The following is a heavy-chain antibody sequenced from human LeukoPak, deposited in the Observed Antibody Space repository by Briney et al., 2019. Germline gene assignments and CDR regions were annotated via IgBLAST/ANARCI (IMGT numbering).Heavy chain of an antibody. CDR2: INPSGGGT. J-gene: IGHJ4*02. CDR3: ARATAMVDEGFDY. V-gene: IGHV1-2*04. Sequence: ASVKVSCKASGYTFTSYYMHWVRQAPGQGLEWMGIINPSGGGTNYAQKFQGWVTMTRDTSISTAYMELSRLRSDDTAVYYCARATAMVDEGFDYWGQGTLVTVSS. D-gene: IGHD5-18*01. CDR1: GYTFTSYY.